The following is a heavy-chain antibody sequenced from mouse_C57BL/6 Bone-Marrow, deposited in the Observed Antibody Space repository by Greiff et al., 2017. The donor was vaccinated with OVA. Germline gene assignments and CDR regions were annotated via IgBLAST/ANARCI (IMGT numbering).Heavy chain of an antibody. V-gene: IGHV2-2*01. CDR3: AKYYYGSRGNYAMDY. Sequence: QVQLKESGPGLVQPSQSLSITCTVSGFSLTSYGVHWVRQSPGKGLEWLGVIWSGGSTDYNAAFISRLSISKDNSKSQVFFKMNSLQADDTAIYYCAKYYYGSRGNYAMDYWGQGTSVTVSS. D-gene: IGHD1-1*01. CDR1: GFSLTSYG. CDR2: IWSGGST. J-gene: IGHJ4*01.